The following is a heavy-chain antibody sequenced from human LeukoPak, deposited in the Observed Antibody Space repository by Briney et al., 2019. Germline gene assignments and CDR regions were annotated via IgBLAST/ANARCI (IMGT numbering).Heavy chain of an antibody. CDR2: ISGSGDRT. CDR3: AAYRGKFDY. J-gene: IGHJ4*02. Sequence: PGGSLRLSCAASGFTFSSYGMSWVRQAPGKGLEWVSGISGSGDRTYYADSVKGRFTMSRDISKNILYLQLTSLRAEDTAVYYCAAYRGKFDYWGQGTLVTVSS. D-gene: IGHD1-26*01. CDR1: GFTFSSYG. V-gene: IGHV3-23*01.